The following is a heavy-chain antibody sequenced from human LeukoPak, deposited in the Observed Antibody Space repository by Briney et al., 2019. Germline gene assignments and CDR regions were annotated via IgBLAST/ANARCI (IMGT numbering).Heavy chain of an antibody. Sequence: GGSLRLSCAASGFTFSSYAMSWVRQAPGKGLEWVSAISGSGGSTYYADSVKGRFTISRDNSKNTLYLQMNSLRAEDTAVYYCAKPYYYDSSGYPGDYWGQGTLVTVSS. D-gene: IGHD3-22*01. V-gene: IGHV3-23*01. J-gene: IGHJ4*02. CDR2: ISGSGGST. CDR3: AKPYYYDSSGYPGDY. CDR1: GFTFSSYA.